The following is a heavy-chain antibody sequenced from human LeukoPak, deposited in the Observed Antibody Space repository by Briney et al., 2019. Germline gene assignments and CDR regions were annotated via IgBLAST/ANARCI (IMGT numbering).Heavy chain of an antibody. CDR3: AXVGYVXEAFDN. Sequence: PGGSLRLSCAASGFTFSDYWMTWVRQAPGKGLEWVANIRQDGDKRSYGGSVMGRFAISRDNAENTLYLQLNRLRAEDTALYYCAXVGYVXEAFDNWGQXVXXXVSS. CDR1: GFTFSDYW. D-gene: IGHD3-16*01. V-gene: IGHV3-7*03. J-gene: IGHJ4*02. CDR2: IRQDGDKR.